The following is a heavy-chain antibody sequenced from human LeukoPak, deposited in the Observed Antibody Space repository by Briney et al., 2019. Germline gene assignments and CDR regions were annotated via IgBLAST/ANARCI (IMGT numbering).Heavy chain of an antibody. CDR2: IGTAGDT. CDR3: ARGLRDSGYAYAFDI. J-gene: IGHJ3*02. D-gene: IGHD5-12*01. V-gene: IGHV3-13*04. Sequence: GGSLRLSCAASGFTVSSYDMHWVRQATGKGLEWVSAIGTAGDTYYPGSVKGRFTISRENAKNSLYLQMNSLRAGDTAVYYCARGLRDSGYAYAFDIWGQRTMVTVSS. CDR1: GFTVSSYD.